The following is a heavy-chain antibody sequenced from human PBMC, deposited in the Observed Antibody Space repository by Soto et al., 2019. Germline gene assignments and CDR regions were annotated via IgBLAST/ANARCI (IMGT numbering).Heavy chain of an antibody. J-gene: IGHJ3*02. Sequence: ASETLSLTCTVSGGSISSSSYYWGWIRQPPGKGLEWIGSIYYSGSTYYNPSLKSRVTISVDTSKNQFSLKLSSVTAADTAVYYCARLDHDYVWGSYRHDDAFDIWGQGTMVTVSS. V-gene: IGHV4-39*01. CDR2: IYYSGST. CDR1: GGSISSSSYY. CDR3: ARLDHDYVWGSYRHDDAFDI. D-gene: IGHD3-16*02.